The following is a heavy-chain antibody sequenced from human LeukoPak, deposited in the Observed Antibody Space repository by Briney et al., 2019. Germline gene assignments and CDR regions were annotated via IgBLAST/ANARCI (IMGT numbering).Heavy chain of an antibody. V-gene: IGHV3-7*03. J-gene: IGHJ6*02. CDR2: IKQDGSEK. Sequence: GGSLRLSCAASGFTFSSYWMSWVRQAPGKGLEWVANIKQDGSEKYYVDSVKGRFTISRDNSKNTLYLQMNSLRAEDTAVYYCAKDRYYDSSGYRYYYYYGMDVWGQGTTVTVSS. D-gene: IGHD3-22*01. CDR3: AKDRYYDSSGYRYYYYYGMDV. CDR1: GFTFSSYW.